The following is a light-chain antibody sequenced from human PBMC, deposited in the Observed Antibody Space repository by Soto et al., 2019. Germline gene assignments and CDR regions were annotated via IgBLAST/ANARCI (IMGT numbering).Light chain of an antibody. CDR2: WAS. Sequence: DIVMTQSPDSLAVSLGERATINCKSSQSVLYSSNNKNYLAWYQQRPGQPPNLLIYWASTRESGVPDRFSGSGSGTDSTLTISSRKANRVAITSCQQYFGFSWTFGQGTKVEIK. J-gene: IGKJ1*01. CDR3: QQYFGFSWT. CDR1: QSVLYSSNNKNY. V-gene: IGKV4-1*01.